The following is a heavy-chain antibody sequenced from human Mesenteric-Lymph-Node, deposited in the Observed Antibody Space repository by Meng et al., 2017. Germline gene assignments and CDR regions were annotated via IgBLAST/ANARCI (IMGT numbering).Heavy chain of an antibody. J-gene: IGHJ4*02. CDR2: IYYSGST. D-gene: IGHD6-19*01. CDR1: GGSISSDGYY. CDR3: ARVSSGWDYFDY. Sequence: QVQPQESGPGLLKPSHTLSLTCPVSGGSISSDGYYWSWIRQHPGKGLEWIGYIYYSGSTFYNPSLKRRVIISIDTSKNQFSLNLRSVTAADTAVYYCARVSSGWDYFDYWGQGTLVTVSS. V-gene: IGHV4-31*03.